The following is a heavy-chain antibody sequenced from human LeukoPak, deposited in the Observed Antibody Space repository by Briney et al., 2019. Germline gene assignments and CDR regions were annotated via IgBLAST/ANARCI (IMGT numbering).Heavy chain of an antibody. CDR3: ARDRKIAVAVDAFDI. J-gene: IGHJ3*02. V-gene: IGHV1-8*01. CDR1: GYTFTSYD. CDR2: MNPNSGNT. Sequence: ASVKVSCKASGYTFTSYDINWVRQATGQGLEWMGWMNPNSGNTGYAQKFQGRVTMTRNTSISTAYMELSSLRSEDTAVYCCARDRKIAVAVDAFDIWGQGTMVTVSS. D-gene: IGHD6-19*01.